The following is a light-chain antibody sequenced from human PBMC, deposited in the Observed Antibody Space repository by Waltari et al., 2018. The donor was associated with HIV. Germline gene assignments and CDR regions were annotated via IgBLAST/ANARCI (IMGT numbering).Light chain of an antibody. V-gene: IGKV3-20*01. CDR1: QSVSSTY. Sequence: EIVLTQSPGTLSLSPGEGATLSCRASQSVSSTYLAGYQQKPGQAPRLLIYGASSRATDISDRFSGSGSGTDFTLTISRLEPEAFAVYYCQQYGSSPPTFGPGTKVDIK. CDR2: GAS. CDR3: QQYGSSPPT. J-gene: IGKJ3*01.